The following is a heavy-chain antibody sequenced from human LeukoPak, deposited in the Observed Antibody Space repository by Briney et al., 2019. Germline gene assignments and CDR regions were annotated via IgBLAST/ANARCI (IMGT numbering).Heavy chain of an antibody. V-gene: IGHV3-30*04. CDR1: GFTFSSYA. CDR3: ARSGRAYSGYDYFLGY. CDR2: ISYDGSNK. Sequence: PGRSLRLSCAASGFTFSSYAMHWVRQAPGKGLEWVAVISYDGSNKYYADSVKGRFTISRDNSKNTLYLQMNSLRAEDTAVYYRARSGRAYSGYDYFLGYWGQGTLVTVSS. J-gene: IGHJ4*02. D-gene: IGHD5-12*01.